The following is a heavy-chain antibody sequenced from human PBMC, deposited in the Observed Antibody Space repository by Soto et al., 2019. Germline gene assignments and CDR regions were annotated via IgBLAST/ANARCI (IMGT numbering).Heavy chain of an antibody. CDR3: ARDRYGGSYGTTLDS. J-gene: IGHJ4*02. CDR1: GFDFYSYA. V-gene: IGHV3-23*01. Sequence: QLLESGGGLVQPGGSLRLSCVASGFDFYSYAMIWVRQAPGKGLEWVSGIRDSGATIFYGDSVKGRFIISRDNSKNTMYLQMNRLRGDDTAVYYCARDRYGGSYGTTLDSGGQGTLVTVSS. D-gene: IGHD1-26*01. CDR2: IRDSGATI.